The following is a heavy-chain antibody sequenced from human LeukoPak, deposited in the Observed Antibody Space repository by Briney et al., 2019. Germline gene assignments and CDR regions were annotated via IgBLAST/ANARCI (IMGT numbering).Heavy chain of an antibody. V-gene: IGHV4-61*02. CDR1: GGSISSGSYY. D-gene: IGHD3-10*01. CDR2: ISNSGTT. Sequence: SQTLSLTCTVSGGSISSGSYYWTWIRQPAGKGLEWIGRISNSGTTNYNPSLKSRVTISVDTSKNQFSLKLSSVTAADTAVYYCARRGPKSTPAPGIDYWGQGTLVTVSS. CDR3: ARRGPKSTPAPGIDY. J-gene: IGHJ4*02.